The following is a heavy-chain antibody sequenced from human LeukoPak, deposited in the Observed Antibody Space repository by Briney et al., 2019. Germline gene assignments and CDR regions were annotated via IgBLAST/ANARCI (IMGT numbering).Heavy chain of an antibody. V-gene: IGHV4-39*07. J-gene: IGHJ3*02. D-gene: IGHD6-19*01. CDR3: ARSYSSGRYAFDI. CDR1: GGSISSSSYY. CDR2: IYYSGST. Sequence: NSSETLSLTCTVSGGSISSSSYYWGWIRQPPGKGLEWIGSIYYSGSTYYNPSLKSRVTISVDTSKNQFSLKLSSVTAADTAVYYCARSYSSGRYAFDIWGQGTMVTVSS.